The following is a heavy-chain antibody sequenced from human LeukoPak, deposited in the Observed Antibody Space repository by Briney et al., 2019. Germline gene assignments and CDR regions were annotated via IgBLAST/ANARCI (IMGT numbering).Heavy chain of an antibody. Sequence: SETLSLTCAVYGGSFSGYYWSWIRQPPGKGLEWIGEINHSGSTNYNPSLKSRVTISVDTYKNQFSLKLSSVTAADTAVYYCASERVAVAGMEGGYWGQGTLVTVSS. D-gene: IGHD6-19*01. J-gene: IGHJ4*02. CDR1: GGSFSGYY. CDR2: INHSGST. CDR3: ASERVAVAGMEGGY. V-gene: IGHV4-34*01.